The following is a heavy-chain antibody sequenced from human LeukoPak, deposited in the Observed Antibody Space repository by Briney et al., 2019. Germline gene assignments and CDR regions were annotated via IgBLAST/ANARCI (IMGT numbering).Heavy chain of an antibody. V-gene: IGHV1-2*02. CDR3: ARGGRVYYYYYMDV. CDR1: GGTFSSYA. Sequence: ASVKVSCKASGGTFSSYAISWVRQAPGQGLEWMGWINPNSGGTNYAQKFQGRVTMTRDTSISTAYMELSRLRSDDTAVYYCARGGRVYYYYYMDVWGKGTTVTISS. D-gene: IGHD1-26*01. CDR2: INPNSGGT. J-gene: IGHJ6*03.